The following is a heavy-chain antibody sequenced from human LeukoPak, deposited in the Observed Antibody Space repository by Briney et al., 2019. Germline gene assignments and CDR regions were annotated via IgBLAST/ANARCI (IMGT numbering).Heavy chain of an antibody. D-gene: IGHD3-22*01. J-gene: IGHJ6*02. V-gene: IGHV1-3*01. CDR2: INAGNGNT. CDR3: AGDYYYDSSGYYYVRKEYYYYGMDV. CDR1: GYTFTSYA. Sequence: ASVKVSCKASGYTFTSYAMHWVRQAPGQRLEWMGWINAGNGNTKYSQKFQGRVTMTRDTSTSTVYMELSSLRSEDTAVYYCAGDYYYDSSGYYYVRKEYYYYGMDVWGQGTTVTVSS.